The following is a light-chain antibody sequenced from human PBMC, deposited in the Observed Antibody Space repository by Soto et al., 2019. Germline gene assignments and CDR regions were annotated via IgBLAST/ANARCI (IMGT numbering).Light chain of an antibody. V-gene: IGKV3-15*01. J-gene: IGKJ1*01. Sequence: EIVMTQSPATLSLSPGERAPLSCRASKSFSTNLAWYQQKPGQAPRPLIYGASTRATGIPARFSGSGSGTEFTLTISSLQSEDFAVYYCQQYNNWPPWTFGQGTKVEIK. CDR2: GAS. CDR3: QQYNNWPPWT. CDR1: KSFSTN.